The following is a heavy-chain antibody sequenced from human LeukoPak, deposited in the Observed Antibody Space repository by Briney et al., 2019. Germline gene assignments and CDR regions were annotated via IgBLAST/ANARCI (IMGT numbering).Heavy chain of an antibody. CDR1: GLMFSIYC. Sequence: GVSLTLSYAASGLMFSIYCMHCVRQALGKGLVCFARINSDGSATSHADSVKGRFTISRDNANNTPALSAHSLRVVDTAVYYCARDDFGIWGQGTMVTVSS. CDR3: ARDDFGI. CDR2: INSDGSAT. V-gene: IGHV3-74*01. J-gene: IGHJ3*02.